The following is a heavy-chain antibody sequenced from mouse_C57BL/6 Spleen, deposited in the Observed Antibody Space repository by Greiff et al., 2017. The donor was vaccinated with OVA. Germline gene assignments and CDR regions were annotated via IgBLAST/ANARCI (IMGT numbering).Heavy chain of an antibody. Sequence: EVQLQQSGPELVKPGASVKISCKASGYTFTDYYMNWVKQSPGKSLEWIGDINPNNGGTSYNQKFKGKATLTVDKSSSTAYMELRSLTSEDSAVYYCARKGFGSLDYWGQGTTLTVSS. CDR2: INPNNGGT. J-gene: IGHJ2*01. V-gene: IGHV1-26*01. CDR1: GYTFTDYY. D-gene: IGHD1-1*01. CDR3: ARKGFGSLDY.